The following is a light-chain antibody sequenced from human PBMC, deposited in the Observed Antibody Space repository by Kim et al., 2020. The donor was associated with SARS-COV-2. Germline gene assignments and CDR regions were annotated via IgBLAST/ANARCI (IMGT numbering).Light chain of an antibody. CDR1: SSNIGSNY. CDR3: AAWDDSLSGLWV. J-gene: IGLJ3*02. Sequence: QRVTIACSGSSSNIGSNYVYWYQQSPGTAPKLLIYSNNQRPSGVPDRFAGSKSGTSASLAIRGLRSEDEADYYCAAWDDSLSGLWVFGGGTKLTVL. V-gene: IGLV1-47*02. CDR2: SNN.